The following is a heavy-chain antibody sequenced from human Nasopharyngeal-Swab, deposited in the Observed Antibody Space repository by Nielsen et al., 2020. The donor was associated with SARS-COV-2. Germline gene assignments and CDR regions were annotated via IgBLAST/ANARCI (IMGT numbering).Heavy chain of an antibody. V-gene: IGHV1-46*01. CDR2: INPSGGST. D-gene: IGHD2-15*01. CDR3: ARDRVAATPFGGPEWSFDY. CDR1: GYTFTSYY. Sequence: ASVKVSCKASGYTFTSYYIHWVRQAPGQGLEWMGIINPSGGSTSYAQKFQGRVTMTRDTSTSTVYMELSSLRSEDTAVYYCARDRVAATPFGGPEWSFDYWGQGTLVTFSS. J-gene: IGHJ4*02.